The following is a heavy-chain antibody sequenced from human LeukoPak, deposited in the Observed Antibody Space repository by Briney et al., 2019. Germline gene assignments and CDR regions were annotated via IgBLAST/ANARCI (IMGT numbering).Heavy chain of an antibody. CDR2: IYHSGST. J-gene: IGHJ2*01. Sequence: SETLSLTCTVSGGSISSGGYYWSWIRQPPGKGLEWIGYIYHSGSTYYNPSLKSRVTTSLGRSKNQVSLKLSSVTAADTAVYYCARVPMGFGEPRRQFDLWGRGTLVTVSS. D-gene: IGHD3-10*01. V-gene: IGHV4-30-2*01. CDR3: ARVPMGFGEPRRQFDL. CDR1: GGSISSGGYY.